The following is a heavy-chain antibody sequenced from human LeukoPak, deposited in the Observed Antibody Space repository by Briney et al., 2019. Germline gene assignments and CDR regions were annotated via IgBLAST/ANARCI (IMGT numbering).Heavy chain of an antibody. CDR3: ASRIRYSYDFDY. V-gene: IGHV3-74*01. Sequence: GVCLRLSCAASGFTFSSYWMHWVRQAPGEGLVWVSRINSEGSNTSYAESVKGRFTVSRDSAKNTMYLQMNSLRAEDTAVYYCASRIRYSYDFDYWGQGTLVTVSS. CDR2: INSEGSNT. D-gene: IGHD5-12*01. J-gene: IGHJ4*02. CDR1: GFTFSSYW.